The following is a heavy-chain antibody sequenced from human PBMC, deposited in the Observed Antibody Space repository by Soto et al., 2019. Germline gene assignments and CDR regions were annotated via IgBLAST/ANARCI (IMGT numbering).Heavy chain of an antibody. V-gene: IGHV4-31*03. CDR2: IYYSGST. Sequence: SETLSLTCTVSGGSISSGGYYWSWIRQHPGKGLEWIGYIYYSGSTYYNPSLKSRVTISVDTSKNQFSLKLSSVTAADTAVYYCARDYHYYDYYGMDVWGQGTTVTVSS. CDR1: GGSISSGGYY. D-gene: IGHD3-16*02. CDR3: ARDYHYYDYYGMDV. J-gene: IGHJ6*02.